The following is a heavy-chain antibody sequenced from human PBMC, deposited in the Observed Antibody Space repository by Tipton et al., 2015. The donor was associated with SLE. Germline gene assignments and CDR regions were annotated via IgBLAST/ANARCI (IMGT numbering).Heavy chain of an antibody. CDR1: GFTFSSYS. Sequence: SLRLSCAASGFTFSSYSMTWVRQAPGKGLEWISHISSSSAVIYYADSVKGRFTISRDDAGNSLYLQMNSLRAEDTALYYCARPAYYFDSGNYYDWYFDLWGRGTLVIVSS. V-gene: IGHV3-48*01. CDR3: ARPAYYFDSGNYYDWYFDL. J-gene: IGHJ2*01. D-gene: IGHD3-22*01. CDR2: ISSSSAVI.